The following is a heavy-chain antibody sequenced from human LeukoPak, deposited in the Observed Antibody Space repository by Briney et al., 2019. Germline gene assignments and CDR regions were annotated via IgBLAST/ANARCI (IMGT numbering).Heavy chain of an antibody. CDR3: ATRSGYGPNWFDP. J-gene: IGHJ5*02. V-gene: IGHV4-59*08. D-gene: IGHD3-22*01. Sequence: SETLSLTCTVSGGSISSYYWSWIRQPPGKGLEWIGYIYYSGSTNYNPSLKSRVTISVDTSKNQFSLKLSSVTAADTAVYYCATRSGYGPNWFDPWGQGTLVTVSS. CDR2: IYYSGST. CDR1: GGSISSYY.